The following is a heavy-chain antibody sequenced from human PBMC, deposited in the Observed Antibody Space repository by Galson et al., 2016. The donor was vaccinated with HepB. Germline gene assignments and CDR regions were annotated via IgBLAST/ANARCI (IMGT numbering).Heavy chain of an antibody. CDR2: IYYSGST. D-gene: IGHD3-10*01. V-gene: IGHV4-39*07. J-gene: IGHJ6*02. CDR3: ARAVWLPLSGMDV. Sequence: ETLSLTCAVSGGSISRSSDYWGWIRQPPGKGLEWIGTIYYSGSTYYNPSLNSRVTISVDTSKNQFSLKVSSVTAADTAVYYCARAVWLPLSGMDVWGQGTTVTVAS. CDR1: GGSISRSSDY.